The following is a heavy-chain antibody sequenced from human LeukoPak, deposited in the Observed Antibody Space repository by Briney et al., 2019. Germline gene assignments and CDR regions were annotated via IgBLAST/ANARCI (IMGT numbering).Heavy chain of an antibody. V-gene: IGHV3-74*01. Sequence: GGSLRLSCAASGFTFSNYWMHWVRQAPGKGLVWVSRIKADGSGTSYADSVEGRFTISRDNAKNTLILQMNSLRAEDTAVYYCARDGDIWDLSDYYYYYMDVWGKGTTVTISS. CDR2: IKADGSGT. J-gene: IGHJ6*03. CDR1: GFTFSNYW. CDR3: ARDGDIWDLSDYYYYYMDV. D-gene: IGHD3-10*01.